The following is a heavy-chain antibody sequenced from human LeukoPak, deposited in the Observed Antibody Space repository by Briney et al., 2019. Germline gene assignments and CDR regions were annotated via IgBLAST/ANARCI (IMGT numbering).Heavy chain of an antibody. D-gene: IGHD3-10*01. V-gene: IGHV4-39*07. J-gene: IGHJ6*03. CDR3: ARALVRGLMTHYYYYMDV. CDR2: IYYSGST. Sequence: SETLSLTCTVSGGSISSNSYYWGWIRQPPGKGLEWIGSIYYSGSTYYNPSLKSRVTISVDTSKNQFSLKLSSVTAADTAVYYCARALVRGLMTHYYYYMDVWGKGTTVTVSS. CDR1: GGSISSNSYY.